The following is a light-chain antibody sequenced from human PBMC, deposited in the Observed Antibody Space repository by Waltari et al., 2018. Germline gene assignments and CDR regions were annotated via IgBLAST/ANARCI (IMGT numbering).Light chain of an antibody. V-gene: IGLV2-14*03. CDR3: SSYTSSSSFV. J-gene: IGLJ1*01. CDR2: DVS. Sequence: QSALTKPASVSGSPGRSLTIPCTGTTSDVGNYKFVSWYQQKPGKAPKPMIYDVSNRPSGVSYRFSGSKSGNTASLTISGLQAEDEADYYCSSYTSSSSFVFGSGTTVTVL. CDR1: TSDVGNYKF.